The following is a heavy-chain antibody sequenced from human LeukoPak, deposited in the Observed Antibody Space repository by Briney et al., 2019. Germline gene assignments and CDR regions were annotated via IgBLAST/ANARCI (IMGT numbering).Heavy chain of an antibody. CDR1: GGSFSGYY. CDR2: INHSGST. D-gene: IGHD1-26*01. CDR3: AREASMGATFDY. V-gene: IGHV4-34*01. Sequence: SETLSLTCAVSGGSFSGYYWSWIRQPPGKGLEWIGEINHSGSTNYNPSLKSRVTISVDTSKNQFSLKLSSVTAADTAVYYCAREASMGATFDYWGQGTLVTVSS. J-gene: IGHJ4*02.